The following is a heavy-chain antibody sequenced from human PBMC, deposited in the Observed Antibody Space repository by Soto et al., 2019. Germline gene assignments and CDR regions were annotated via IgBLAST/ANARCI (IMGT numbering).Heavy chain of an antibody. CDR3: ARDKRRGGSVVGY. J-gene: IGHJ4*02. CDR2: INAYNGNT. V-gene: IGHV1-18*01. D-gene: IGHD1-26*01. CDR1: GYSFTRYG. Sequence: NVSCKASGYSFTRYGIGWARQAPGQGLEWMGWINAYNGNTNDAQKLQGRVTMTTDTSTSTAYMELRRLRSDDTAVYYCARDKRRGGSVVGYWGQGTLVTVSS.